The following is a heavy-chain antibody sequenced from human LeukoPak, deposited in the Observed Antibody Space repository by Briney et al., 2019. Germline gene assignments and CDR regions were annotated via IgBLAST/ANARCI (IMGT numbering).Heavy chain of an antibody. CDR3: AKGLSMVRGLDC. J-gene: IGHJ4*02. CDR1: GFTFDDYA. CDR2: ISWNSGSI. Sequence: PGGSLRLSCAASGFTFDDYAMHWVRQGPGKGLEWVSGISWNSGSIAYADSVKGRFTISRDNAKNSLYLQMDSLRAEDTALYYCAKGLSMVRGLDCWGQGTLVTVSS. V-gene: IGHV3-9*01. D-gene: IGHD3-10*01.